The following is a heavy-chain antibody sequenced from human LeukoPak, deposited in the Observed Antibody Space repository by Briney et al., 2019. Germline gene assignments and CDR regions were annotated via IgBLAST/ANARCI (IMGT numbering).Heavy chain of an antibody. J-gene: IGHJ4*02. CDR1: GFTFSSFE. Sequence: GGSLRLSCAASGFTFSSFEMNWVRQAPGKGLEWVSYISSNDGTTYYEDSVKGRFTISRDNSKNILYLQMDSLRAEDTAVYYCANVRGWGQGTLVTVSS. CDR3: ANVRG. CDR2: ISSNDGTT. V-gene: IGHV3-48*03. D-gene: IGHD3-10*02.